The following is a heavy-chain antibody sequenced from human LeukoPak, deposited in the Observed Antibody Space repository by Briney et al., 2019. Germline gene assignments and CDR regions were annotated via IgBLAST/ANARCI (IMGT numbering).Heavy chain of an antibody. J-gene: IGHJ4*02. CDR3: ARGVSPLNYYFDY. V-gene: IGHV3-74*01. Sequence: GGSLRLSCAASGFTFSTYWMHWVRQAPGKGLVWVSRINSDGSDTSYADSVKGRFTISRDNAKNTLYLQMNSLRAEDTAVYYGARGVSPLNYYFDYWGQGTLVTVSS. CDR2: INSDGSDT. CDR1: GFTFSTYW. D-gene: IGHD6-13*01.